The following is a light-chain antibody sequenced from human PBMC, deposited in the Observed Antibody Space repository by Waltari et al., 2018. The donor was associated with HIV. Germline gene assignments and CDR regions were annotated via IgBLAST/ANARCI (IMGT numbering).Light chain of an antibody. CDR1: TTYIGEYNY. CDR3: CSYTKLTTHYVL. V-gene: IGLV2-14*03. Sequence: QSALTQPASVSGSPGQAINISCNGTTTYIGEYNYVSCYQRHPDKAPKHIIFGVSIRPSGIASRFSGSKSGNTASLTISGLQAEDEADYYCCSYTKLTTHYVLFGGGTKLTVL. J-gene: IGLJ2*01. CDR2: GVS.